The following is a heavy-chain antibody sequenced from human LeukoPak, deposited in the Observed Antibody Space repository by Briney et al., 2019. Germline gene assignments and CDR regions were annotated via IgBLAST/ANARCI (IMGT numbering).Heavy chain of an antibody. CDR1: GFTFSSYW. V-gene: IGHV3-7*01. CDR3: ARARKTKQTNSNYDY. J-gene: IGHJ4*02. D-gene: IGHD4-11*01. Sequence: GGSLRLSCAASGFTFSSYWMSWVRQAPGKGLEWVANIKQDGSEKYYVDSVKGRFTISRDSAKNSLYLQMNSLRAEDTAVYYCARARKTKQTNSNYDYWGQGTLVTVSS. CDR2: IKQDGSEK.